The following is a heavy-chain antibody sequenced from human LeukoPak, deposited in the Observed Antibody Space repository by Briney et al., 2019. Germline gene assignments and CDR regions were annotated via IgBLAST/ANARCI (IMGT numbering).Heavy chain of an antibody. J-gene: IGHJ6*04. Sequence: SGRSLRLSCAASGFTFTSYAMAWVRQAPGKGLEWVSVISGGDSSTYYADSVKGRFTISRDNSKNTLYLQMNSLRGEDTAVYYCARESGQLDVWGKGTTVTVSS. CDR2: ISGGDSST. D-gene: IGHD3-3*01. V-gene: IGHV3-23*01. CDR3: ARESGQLDV. CDR1: GFTFTSYA.